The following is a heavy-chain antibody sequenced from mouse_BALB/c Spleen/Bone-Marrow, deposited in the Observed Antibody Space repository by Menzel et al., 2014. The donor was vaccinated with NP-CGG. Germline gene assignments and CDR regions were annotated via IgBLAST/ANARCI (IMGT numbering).Heavy chain of an antibody. CDR3: ATGTRAMDY. Sequence: EVNLVESGGGLVQPGGSRKLSCAASGFTFSSFGMHWVRQAPEKGLEWVAYISSGSSTIYYADTVKGRFTISRDNPKNTLSLQMTSLRSEDTAMYYCATGTRAMDYWGQGTSVTVSS. V-gene: IGHV5-17*02. D-gene: IGHD4-1*01. CDR2: ISSGSSTI. J-gene: IGHJ4*01. CDR1: GFTFSSFG.